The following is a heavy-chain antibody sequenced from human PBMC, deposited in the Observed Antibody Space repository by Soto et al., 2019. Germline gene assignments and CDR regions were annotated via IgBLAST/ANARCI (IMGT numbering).Heavy chain of an antibody. V-gene: IGHV4-30-4*01. CDR3: ARGRRYCSSTSCYNWFDP. D-gene: IGHD2-2*01. CDR2: IYYSGST. CDR1: GGSISSGDYY. Sequence: SETLSLTCTVSGGSISSGDYYWSWIRQPPGKGLEWIGYIYYSGSTYYNPSLKSRVTISVDTSKNQFSLKLSSVTAADTAVYYCARGRRYCSSTSCYNWFDPWGQGTLVTVSS. J-gene: IGHJ5*02.